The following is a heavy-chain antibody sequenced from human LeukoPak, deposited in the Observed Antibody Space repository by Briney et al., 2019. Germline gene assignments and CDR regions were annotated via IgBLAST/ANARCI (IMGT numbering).Heavy chain of an antibody. V-gene: IGHV4-34*01. CDR1: GGSFSGYY. D-gene: IGHD6-19*01. CDR3: ARGYRRYSGAGGAPYWYFDL. Sequence: SETLSLTCAVYGGSFSGYYWSWIRQPPGKGLEWIGEINHSGSTNYNPSLKSRVTISVDTSKNQFSLKLSSVTAADTAVYYCARGYRRYSGAGGAPYWYFDLWGRGTLVTVSS. CDR2: INHSGST. J-gene: IGHJ2*01.